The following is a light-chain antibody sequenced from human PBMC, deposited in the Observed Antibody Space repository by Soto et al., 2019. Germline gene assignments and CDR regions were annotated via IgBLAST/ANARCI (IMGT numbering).Light chain of an antibody. CDR1: QYISNY. V-gene: IGKV1-33*01. J-gene: IGKJ3*01. Sequence: DIRMTQSPSSLSASVGDRVTITCQASQYISNYLNWYQQKPGKAPRLLIYDASNLETGVPSRFSGSGSGTDFTFTISSLQPEDVATYYCQPYDNLPLTFGPGTKVDIE. CDR2: DAS. CDR3: QPYDNLPLT.